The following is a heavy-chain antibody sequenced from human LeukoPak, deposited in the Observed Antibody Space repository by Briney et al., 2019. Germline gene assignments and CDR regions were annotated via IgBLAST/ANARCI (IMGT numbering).Heavy chain of an antibody. CDR1: GFTFSSYG. CDR2: IWYDGSNK. CDR3: ARDITMVRGAPYGMDV. V-gene: IGHV3-33*01. J-gene: IGHJ6*02. Sequence: GGSLRLSCAASGFTFSSYGMHWVRQAPGKGLEWVAVIWYDGSNKYYADSVKGRFTISRDNSKNTLYLQMSSLRAEDTAVYYCARDITMVRGAPYGMDVWGQGTTVTVSS. D-gene: IGHD3-10*01.